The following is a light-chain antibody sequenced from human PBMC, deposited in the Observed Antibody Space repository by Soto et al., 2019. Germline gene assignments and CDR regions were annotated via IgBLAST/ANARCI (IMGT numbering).Light chain of an antibody. CDR3: QQLNSYPLT. CDR2: AAS. J-gene: IGKJ4*01. CDR1: QGISSY. V-gene: IGKV1-9*01. Sequence: DIQLTQSPSFLSASVGDRVTITCRASQGISSYLAWYQQKPGKAPKLLIYAASTLQSGVPSRFSGSGSGTEFTLTFNSLQPEDFATYYCQQLNSYPLTFGGGTNVEIK.